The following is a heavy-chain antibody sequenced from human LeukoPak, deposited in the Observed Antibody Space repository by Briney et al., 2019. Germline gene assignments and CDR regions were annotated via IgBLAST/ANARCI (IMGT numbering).Heavy chain of an antibody. CDR2: VYYGVKT. D-gene: IGHD6-6*01. Sequence: SETLSLTCTVSDDSISSGAYSWVWIRQPPGKGLEFIGTVYYGVKTHYNPSLKSRVTMSVDTPKNHFSLNLTSVNAADTAVYYCARLRAARYFFDYWGQGARVTVSS. V-gene: IGHV4-39*02. CDR1: DDSISSGAYS. J-gene: IGHJ4*02. CDR3: ARLRAARYFFDY.